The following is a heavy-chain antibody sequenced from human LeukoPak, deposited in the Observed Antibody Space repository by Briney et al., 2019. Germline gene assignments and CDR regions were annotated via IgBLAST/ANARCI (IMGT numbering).Heavy chain of an antibody. D-gene: IGHD6-13*01. J-gene: IGHJ3*02. Sequence: SETLSLTCTVSGGSISTYYWSWIRQPPGKGLEWIGYIYYSGSTNYNPSLKSRVPISVDTSKNQFSLKLSSVTAADTAVYYCARPYYSSSWPDAFDIWGQGTMVTVSS. CDR1: GGSISTYY. CDR3: ARPYYSSSWPDAFDI. CDR2: IYYSGST. V-gene: IGHV4-59*01.